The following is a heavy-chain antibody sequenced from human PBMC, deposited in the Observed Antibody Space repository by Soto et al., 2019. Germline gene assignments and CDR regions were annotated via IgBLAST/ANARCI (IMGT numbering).Heavy chain of an antibody. D-gene: IGHD5-18*01. V-gene: IGHV1-69*12. Sequence: QVQLVQSGAEVKKPGSSVKVSCKASGGTFSSYAISWVRQAPGQGLEWMGGIIPIFGTANYAQKFQGRVTSTANESTSTADMELSSLRSEDTDVYYCATGRGVTGGYSYGRGTDYYFDYWGQGTLVTVSS. CDR1: GGTFSSYA. CDR2: IIPIFGTA. CDR3: ATGRGVTGGYSYGRGTDYYFDY. J-gene: IGHJ4*02.